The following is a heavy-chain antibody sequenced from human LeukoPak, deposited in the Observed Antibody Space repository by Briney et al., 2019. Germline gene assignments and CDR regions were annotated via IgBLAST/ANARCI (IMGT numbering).Heavy chain of an antibody. CDR1: GFTFSNYS. CDR2: INSSSNYI. Sequence: GGSLRLSCAASGFTFSNYSMNWVRQAPGKGLEWVSSINSSSNYIYYADSVKGRFTISRDNAKNSLYLQMNSLRAEDTAVYYCARGTNDYFGSGSYYMAYYSYYMDVWGKGTTVMVAS. D-gene: IGHD3-10*01. J-gene: IGHJ6*03. V-gene: IGHV3-21*01. CDR3: ARGTNDYFGSGSYYMAYYSYYMDV.